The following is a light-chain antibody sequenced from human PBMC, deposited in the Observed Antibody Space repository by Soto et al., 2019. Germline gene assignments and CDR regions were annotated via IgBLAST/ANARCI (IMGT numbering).Light chain of an antibody. V-gene: IGKV1-5*03. CDR3: QQYSTYPFT. J-gene: IGKJ3*01. CDR1: QNINSW. CDR2: KAS. Sequence: DIHRTHSPPPLPPSLEDGATITCRASQNINSWLAWYQQKPGKAPKLLIYKASSLESGVPSRFSGGGIGTEFSLSISSLQPDDFATYYCQQYSTYPFTFGPGTKVDIK.